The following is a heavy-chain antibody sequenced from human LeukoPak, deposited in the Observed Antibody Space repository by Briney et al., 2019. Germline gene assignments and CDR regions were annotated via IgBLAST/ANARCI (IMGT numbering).Heavy chain of an antibody. CDR1: GFTFDDYG. J-gene: IGHJ4*02. CDR2: INWNGGST. Sequence: GGSLRLSCAASGFTFDDYGMSWVRQAPGKGLEWVSGINWNGGSTGYADSVKGRFTISRDTAKNSLYLQMNSLRAEDTAVYYCARGSLVHYYGSGSYRIRAGFDSWGQGTLVTVSS. CDR3: ARGSLVHYYGSGSYRIRAGFDS. V-gene: IGHV3-20*04. D-gene: IGHD3-10*01.